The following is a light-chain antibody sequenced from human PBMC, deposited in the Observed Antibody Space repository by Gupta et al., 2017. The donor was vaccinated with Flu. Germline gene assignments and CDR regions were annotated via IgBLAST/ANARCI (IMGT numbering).Light chain of an antibody. CDR3: AAWDDGLRGPV. J-gene: IGLJ2*01. V-gene: IGLV1-44*01. CDR2: SNN. Sequence: PPSASGTPGQRVTVSCSGSRSNIGSNAVNWYQQLPGTAPKVLIYSNNQRPSGVPDRFFGSKSGTSASLAISGLQSEDEADYYCAAWDDGLRGPVFGGGTKLTVL. CDR1: RSNIGSNA.